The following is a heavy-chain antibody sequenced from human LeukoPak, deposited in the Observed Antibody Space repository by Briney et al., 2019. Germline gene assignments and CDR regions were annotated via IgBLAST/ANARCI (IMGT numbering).Heavy chain of an antibody. CDR1: GYTYTGYY. Sequence: GASVKVSCKASGYTYTGYYMHWVRQAPGQGLEWMGWINPNSGGTNYAQKFQGRVTMTRDTSISTAYMELSSLRSEDTAVYYCARGEGASFDYWGQGTLVTVSS. J-gene: IGHJ4*02. CDR2: INPNSGGT. V-gene: IGHV1-2*02. D-gene: IGHD1-26*01. CDR3: ARGEGASFDY.